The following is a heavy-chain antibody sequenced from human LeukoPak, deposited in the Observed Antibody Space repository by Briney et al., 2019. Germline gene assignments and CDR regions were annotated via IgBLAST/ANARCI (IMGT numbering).Heavy chain of an antibody. V-gene: IGHV4-34*01. D-gene: IGHD3-10*01. CDR2: INHSGST. CDR1: GGSFSGYY. J-gene: IGHJ3*02. Sequence: SETLSLTCAVYGGSFSGYYWSWIRQPPGKGLEWIGEINHSGSTNYNPSLKSRVTISVDTSKNQFSLKLSSVTAADTAVYYCARFMVRGGKLRAFDIWGQGTMVTVSS. CDR3: ARFMVRGGKLRAFDI.